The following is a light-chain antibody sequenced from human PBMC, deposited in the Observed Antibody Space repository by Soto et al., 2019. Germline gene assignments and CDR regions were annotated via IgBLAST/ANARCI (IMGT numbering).Light chain of an antibody. CDR2: GAS. Sequence: ETVLTQSPATLSLSPGERATLSCRASQTIRSNYLAWYRQTPGQAPRLLIYGASNRATGIADRFSGSGSGTDFTLIISRQEPEDFALYYCQQYGSSPWTFGQGTKLEIK. V-gene: IGKV3-20*01. CDR1: QTIRSNY. J-gene: IGKJ1*01. CDR3: QQYGSSPWT.